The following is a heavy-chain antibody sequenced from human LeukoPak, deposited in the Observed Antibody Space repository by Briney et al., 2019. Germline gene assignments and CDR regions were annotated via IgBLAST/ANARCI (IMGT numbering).Heavy chain of an antibody. V-gene: IGHV3-64*01. D-gene: IGHD3-9*01. CDR2: ISSNGGST. Sequence: GGSLRLSCAASGFTFSSYAMHWVRQAPGKGLEYVSAISSNGGSTYYANSVKGRFTISRDNSKNTLYLQMGSLRAEDMAVYYCARVVVGYFEKGYYYMDVWGKGTTVTVSS. CDR1: GFTFSSYA. J-gene: IGHJ6*03. CDR3: ARVVVGYFEKGYYYMDV.